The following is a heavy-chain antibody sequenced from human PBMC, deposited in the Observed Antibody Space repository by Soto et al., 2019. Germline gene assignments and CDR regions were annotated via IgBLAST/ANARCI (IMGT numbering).Heavy chain of an antibody. V-gene: IGHV4-31*03. CDR1: GGSISSGGYY. CDR2: IYYSGST. Sequence: SETLSLTCTVSGGSISSGGYYWSWIRQHPGKGLEWIGYIYYSGSTYYNPSLKSRVTISVDTSKNQFSLKLSSVTAADTAVYYCARVRGHVGDILTGYYNGYYYYYMDVWGKGTTVTVSS. D-gene: IGHD3-9*01. J-gene: IGHJ6*03. CDR3: ARVRGHVGDILTGYYNGYYYYYMDV.